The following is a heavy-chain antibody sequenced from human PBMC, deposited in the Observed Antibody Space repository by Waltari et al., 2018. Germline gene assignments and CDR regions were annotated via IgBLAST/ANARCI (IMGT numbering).Heavy chain of an antibody. J-gene: IGHJ6*02. CDR1: GYSFTSYW. CDR2: IYPGDAGT. D-gene: IGHD3-3*01. Sequence: EVQLVQSGAEVKKPGESLKISCKGSGYSFTSYWIGWVRQMPGKGLEWMGIIYPGDAGTRYSPSFQGQVTISADRSISTAYLQWSSLKASDTAMYYCARLRYYDFWSGPPTHYGMDVWGQGTTVTVSS. V-gene: IGHV5-51*01. CDR3: ARLRYYDFWSGPPTHYGMDV.